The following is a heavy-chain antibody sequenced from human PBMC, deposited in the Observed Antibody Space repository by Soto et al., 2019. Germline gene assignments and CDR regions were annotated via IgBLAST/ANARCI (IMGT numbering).Heavy chain of an antibody. CDR2: ISGSGGST. V-gene: IGHV3-23*01. CDR1: GFTFSSYA. J-gene: IGHJ6*02. Sequence: EVQLLESGGGLVQPGGSLRLSCAASGFTFSSYAMSWVRQAPGKGLEWVSAISGSGGSTYYADSVKGRFTISRDNSKNTLYLQMNGLSAEDTAVYYCAKGVVKAARPGGMDVWAKGPRSPSP. D-gene: IGHD6-6*01. CDR3: AKGVVKAARPGGMDV.